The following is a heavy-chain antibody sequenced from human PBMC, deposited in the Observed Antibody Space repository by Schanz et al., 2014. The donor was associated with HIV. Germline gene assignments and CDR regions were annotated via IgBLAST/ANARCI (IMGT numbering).Heavy chain of an antibody. CDR2: IWYDGSNK. Sequence: QVQLVESGGGVVQPGRSLRLSCAASGFTFSSYGMHWVRQAPGKGLEWVAVIWYDGSNKYYADSVKGRFTTSRDNSKNTLYLQMNSLRAEDTAVYYCARAPSDFWMAYFDYWGQGTTVTVSS. CDR3: ARAPSDFWMAYFDY. V-gene: IGHV3-33*01. CDR1: GFTFSSYG. D-gene: IGHD3-3*01. J-gene: IGHJ4*03.